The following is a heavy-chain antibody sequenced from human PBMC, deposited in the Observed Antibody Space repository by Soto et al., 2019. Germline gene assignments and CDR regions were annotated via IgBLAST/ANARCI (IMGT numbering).Heavy chain of an antibody. CDR2: INHSGST. V-gene: IGHV4-34*01. CDR1: GGSFSGYY. Sequence: SETLSLTCAVYGGSFSGYYWSWIRQPPGKGLEWIGEINHSGSTNYNPSLKSRVTISVDTSKNQFSLKLSSVTAADTAVYYCARGWVDCSSTSCYSWYYCYYYGMDVWGQGTTVTVSS. J-gene: IGHJ6*02. D-gene: IGHD2-2*01. CDR3: ARGWVDCSSTSCYSWYYCYYYGMDV.